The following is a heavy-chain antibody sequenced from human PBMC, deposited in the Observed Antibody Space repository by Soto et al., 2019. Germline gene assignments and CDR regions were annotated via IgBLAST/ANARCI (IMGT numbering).Heavy chain of an antibody. Sequence: SETLSLTCTVSGGSVISGSYYWIWIRQPPGKGLEWIGYIYYSGSTNYNPSLKSRVTISVDTSKNQFSLKLSSVTAADTAVYYCARDSVGMDVWGQGTTVTVSS. J-gene: IGHJ6*02. CDR1: GGSVISGSYY. V-gene: IGHV4-61*01. CDR2: IYYSGST. CDR3: ARDSVGMDV.